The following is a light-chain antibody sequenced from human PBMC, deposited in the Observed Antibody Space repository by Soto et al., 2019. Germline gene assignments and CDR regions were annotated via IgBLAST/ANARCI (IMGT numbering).Light chain of an antibody. CDR2: DVS. CDR1: SSDVGGYNY. V-gene: IGLV2-14*01. CDR3: SSYTSSSTVV. J-gene: IGLJ3*02. Sequence: QSVLTQSASVSGSPGQSITISCTGTSSDVGGYNYVSWYQQLPGKAPKLMIYDVSNRPSGVSNRFSGSKSGNTASLMISGLQAEDEAYYYCSSYTSSSTVVFGGGTKLTVL.